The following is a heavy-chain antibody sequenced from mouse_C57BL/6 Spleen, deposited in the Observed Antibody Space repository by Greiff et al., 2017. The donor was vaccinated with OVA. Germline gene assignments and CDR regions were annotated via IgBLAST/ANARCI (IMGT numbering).Heavy chain of an antibody. CDR3: ARRRGGAMDY. J-gene: IGHJ4*01. CDR1: GYTFTDYY. V-gene: IGHV1-19*01. Sequence: EVQLQQSGPVLVKPGASVKMSCKASGYTFTDYYMNWVKQSHGKSLEWIGVINPYNGGTSYNQKFKGKATLTVDKSSSTAYMELNSLTSEDSAVDYGARRRGGAMDYWGQGTSVTVSS. CDR2: INPYNGGT.